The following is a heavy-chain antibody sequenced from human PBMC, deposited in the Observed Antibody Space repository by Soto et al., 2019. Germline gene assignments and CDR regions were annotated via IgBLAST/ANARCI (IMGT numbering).Heavy chain of an antibody. V-gene: IGHV1-3*01. D-gene: IGHD3-3*01. Sequence: ASVKVSCKASGYTFTSYAMHWVRQAPGQRLEWTGWINAGNGNTKYSQKFQGRVTITRDTSASTAYMELSSLRSEDTAVYYCARGSITIFGVVILFDYWGQGTLVTVSS. CDR2: INAGNGNT. J-gene: IGHJ4*02. CDR1: GYTFTSYA. CDR3: ARGSITIFGVVILFDY.